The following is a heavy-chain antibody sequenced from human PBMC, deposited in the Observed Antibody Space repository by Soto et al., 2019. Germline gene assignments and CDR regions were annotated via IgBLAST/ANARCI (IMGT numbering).Heavy chain of an antibody. D-gene: IGHD5-12*01. CDR2: IYYSGST. J-gene: IGHJ4*02. CDR3: ARHSDSGYDLDYFDY. Sequence: SETLSLTCTVSGGSISSSSYYWGWIRQPPGKGLEWIGSIYYSGSTYYNTSLKSRVTISVDTSKNQFSLKLSSVTAADTAVYYCARHSDSGYDLDYFDYWGQGTLVTVPQ. CDR1: GGSISSSSYY. V-gene: IGHV4-39*01.